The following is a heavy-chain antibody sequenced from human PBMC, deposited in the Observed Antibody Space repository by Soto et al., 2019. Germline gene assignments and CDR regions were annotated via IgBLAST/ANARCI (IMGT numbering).Heavy chain of an antibody. D-gene: IGHD3-22*01. V-gene: IGHV3-74*01. J-gene: IGHJ1*01. CDR1: GLIFKSYW. CDR3: ARDYPYYYDPNGYFPLRH. Sequence: RRLSCAASGLIFKSYWMHWVRQAPGKGLEWVSRIKGDGSVTGSAESVKGRFTISRDNAKNTLYLQMNSLKVEDTAVYYCARDYPYYYDPNGYFPLRHWGRGTLVTVYS. CDR2: IKGDGSVT.